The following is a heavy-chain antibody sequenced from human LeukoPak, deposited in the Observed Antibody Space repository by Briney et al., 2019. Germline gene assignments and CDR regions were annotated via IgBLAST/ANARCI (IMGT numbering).Heavy chain of an antibody. J-gene: IGHJ3*01. D-gene: IGHD5-18*01. CDR1: GYSFTSYW. CDR3: ARPPSRYIYVHVDAFDV. V-gene: IGHV5-51*01. CDR2: IYPGDSDT. Sequence: GESLKISCKGSGYSFTSYWIGWVRQMPGKGLEWMGIIYPGDSDTRYSPSFQGQVTISADKSISTAYLQWSSLKASDTAMYYCARPPSRYIYVHVDAFDVWGQGTLVTVSS.